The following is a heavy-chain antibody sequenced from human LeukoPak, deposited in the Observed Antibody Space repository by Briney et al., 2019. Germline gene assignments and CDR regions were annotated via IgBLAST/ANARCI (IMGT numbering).Heavy chain of an antibody. J-gene: IGHJ4*02. CDR1: GYTFADYY. V-gene: IGHV1-2*02. CDR2: INPNSGGT. CDR3: ARRDFWSGWKPFDY. Sequence: ASVKVSCKASGYTFADYYIHWVRQAPGQGLEWMGWINPNSGGTDYTQKFQGRVTMTRDTSINTAYMELSRLTSDDTAVYYCARRDFWSGWKPFDYWGQGTLVTVSS. D-gene: IGHD3-3*01.